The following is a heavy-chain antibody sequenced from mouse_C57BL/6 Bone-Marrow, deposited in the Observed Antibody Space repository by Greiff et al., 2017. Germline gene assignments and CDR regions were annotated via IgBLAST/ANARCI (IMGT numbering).Heavy chain of an antibody. CDR1: GYTFTSYW. J-gene: IGHJ3*01. Sequence: QVQLQQPGAELVMPGASVKLSCKASGYTFTSYWMHWVKQRPGQGLKWIGEIDPSDSYTNYNQKFKGKSTLTVDKSSSTAYMQLSSLTSEDSAVYYCARGGYLAWFAYWGQGTLVTVSA. CDR2: IDPSDSYT. CDR3: ARGGYLAWFAY. V-gene: IGHV1-69*01. D-gene: IGHD2-3*01.